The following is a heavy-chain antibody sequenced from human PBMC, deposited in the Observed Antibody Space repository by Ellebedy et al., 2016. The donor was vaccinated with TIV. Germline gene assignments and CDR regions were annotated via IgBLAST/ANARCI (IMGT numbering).Heavy chain of an antibody. CDR1: GFSLSTSGMC. D-gene: IGHD6-13*01. J-gene: IGHJ6*02. V-gene: IGHV2-70*11. CDR3: ARIAAAGINVPYYYYGMDV. CDR2: IDWDDDK. Sequence: SGPTLVKPTQTLTLTCTFSGFSLSTSGMCVSWIRQPPGKALEWLARIDWDDDKYYSTSLKTRLTISKDTSKNQVVLTMTNMDPVDTATYYCARIAAAGINVPYYYYGMDVWGQGTTVTVSS.